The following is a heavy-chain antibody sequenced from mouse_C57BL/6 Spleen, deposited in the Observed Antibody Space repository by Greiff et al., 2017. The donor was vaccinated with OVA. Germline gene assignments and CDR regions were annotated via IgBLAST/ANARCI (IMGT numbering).Heavy chain of an antibody. J-gene: IGHJ3*01. CDR3: ARVEYEDAY. CDR1: GFTFSSYA. CDR2: ISDGGSYT. V-gene: IGHV5-4*01. Sequence: EVQLVESGGGLVKPGGSLKLSCAASGFTFSSYAMSWVRQTPEKRLEWVATISDGGSYTYYPDNVKGRFTISRDNAKNNLYLQMSHLKSEDTAMYYCARVEYEDAYWGQGTLVTVSA. D-gene: IGHD2-4*01.